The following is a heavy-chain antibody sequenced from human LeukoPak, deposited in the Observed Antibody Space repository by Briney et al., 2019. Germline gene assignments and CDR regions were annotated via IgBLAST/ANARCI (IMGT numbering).Heavy chain of an antibody. V-gene: IGHV3-21*04. CDR1: GFTFSSYN. J-gene: IGHJ4*02. CDR3: ARGQTYYYDSSGYYHYFDY. D-gene: IGHD3-22*01. CDR2: ITSGSSYI. Sequence: GGSLRLSCAASGFTFSSYNMNWVRQAPGKGLEWVSSITSGSSYIYYADSVKGRFTISRDNAKNSLYLQMNSLRAEDTALYYCARGQTYYYDSSGYYHYFDYWGQGTLVTVSS.